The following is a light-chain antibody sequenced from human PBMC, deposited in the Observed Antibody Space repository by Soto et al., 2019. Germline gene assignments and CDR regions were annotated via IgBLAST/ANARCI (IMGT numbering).Light chain of an antibody. J-gene: IGKJ5*01. CDR2: GAS. CDR1: QDISNY. CDR3: QQSYSTPRLT. V-gene: IGKV1-39*01. Sequence: DIQMTQSPSSLSASVGDRVTITCQASQDISNYLNWYQQKLGKAPKLLIFGASSLQTGVPSRFSGSGSGTDFTLTIRSLQPEDFATYYCQQSYSTPRLTFGQGTRLEIK.